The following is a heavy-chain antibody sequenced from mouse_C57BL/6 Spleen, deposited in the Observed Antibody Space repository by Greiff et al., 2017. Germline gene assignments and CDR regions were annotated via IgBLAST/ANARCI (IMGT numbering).Heavy chain of an antibody. CDR3: ARSRPTVDAMDY. CDR1: GYTFTSYW. CDR2: INPSNGGT. Sequence: QVQLQQPGTELVKPGASVKLSCKASGYTFTSYWMHWVKQRPGPGLEWIGNINPSNGGTNYNEKFKSKATLTVDKSSSTAYMQLSSLTSEDSAVYYCARSRPTVDAMDYWGQGTSVTVSS. J-gene: IGHJ4*01. V-gene: IGHV1-53*01. D-gene: IGHD1-1*01.